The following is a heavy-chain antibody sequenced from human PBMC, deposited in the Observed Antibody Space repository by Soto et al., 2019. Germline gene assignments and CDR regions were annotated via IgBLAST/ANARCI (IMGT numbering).Heavy chain of an antibody. Sequence: EVHLLESGGGLVQPGGSLRLSCTASGFTFSRHAMSWVRQAPGKGLEWVSGVSRGGGSTYYADSVKGRFTISRDNSKNTLYLKMNSLRAEDAALYYCSKEAGQSSIWEAPNHFDFWGQGTLVTVSS. D-gene: IGHD6-13*01. CDR2: VSRGGGST. J-gene: IGHJ4*02. V-gene: IGHV3-23*01. CDR3: SKEAGQSSIWEAPNHFDF. CDR1: GFTFSRHA.